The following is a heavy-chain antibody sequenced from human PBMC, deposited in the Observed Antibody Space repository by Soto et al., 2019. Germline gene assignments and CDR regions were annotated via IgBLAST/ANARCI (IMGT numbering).Heavy chain of an antibody. J-gene: IGHJ3*02. Sequence: QVQLVQSGAEVRRPGSSVKVSCKASGGTFGSNAISWVRQAPGQGLEWMGGIIPIFGTTNNAQKFQGRGTITADESTNTAYMELSSLRSEDTAIYYCVREGYTFGPGAVSGAFDIWGQGTVVTVSS. CDR2: IIPIFGTT. CDR3: VREGYTFGPGAVSGAFDI. CDR1: GGTFGSNA. V-gene: IGHV1-69*12. D-gene: IGHD4-4*01.